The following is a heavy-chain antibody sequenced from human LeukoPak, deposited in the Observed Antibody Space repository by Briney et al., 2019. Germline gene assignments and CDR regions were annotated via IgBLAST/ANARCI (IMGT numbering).Heavy chain of an antibody. J-gene: IGHJ4*02. CDR2: IYRGGST. CDR3: ARDLWVGY. V-gene: IGHV3-66*01. D-gene: IGHD3-10*01. CDR1: GFTVSSNY. Sequence: GGSLRLSCAASGFTVSSNYMSWVRQAPGKGLEWVSVIYRGGSTYYADPVKGRFTVFRDNSKNTLYLQMNSLRVEDTAVYYCARDLWVGYWGQGTLVTVSS.